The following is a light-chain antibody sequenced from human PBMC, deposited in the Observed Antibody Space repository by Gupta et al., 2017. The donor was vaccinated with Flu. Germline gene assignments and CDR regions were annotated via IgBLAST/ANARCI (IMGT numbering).Light chain of an antibody. CDR2: EVS. CDR3: VGYTSSSTWV. V-gene: IGLV2-18*01. CDR1: ILDVGSYNR. Sequence: QSALTQPPSVSGSPGPSVTISFTGTILDVGSYNRVSWYPQPPGTAPNLMVYEVSNRTAGVPGRFSGSKSGNTASLTISELTEEDEADYYCVGYTSSSTWVFGGGTKLTVL. J-gene: IGLJ3*02.